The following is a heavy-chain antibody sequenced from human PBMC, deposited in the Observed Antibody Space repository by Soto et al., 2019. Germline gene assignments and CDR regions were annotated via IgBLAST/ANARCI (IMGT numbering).Heavy chain of an antibody. CDR3: AKDGYHAAFDV. Sequence: PGGSLRLSCATSGFTFTSSGMHWVRQAPGKRLEWVAFTSLLSYDGNNKYYGDSVKGRFTISRDTSRNTLYLQMNSLRPDDTAIYYCAKDGYHAAFDVWGQGTMVTVSS. J-gene: IGHJ3*01. CDR2: TSLLSYDGNNK. CDR1: GFTFTSSG. D-gene: IGHD5-12*01. V-gene: IGHV3-30*02.